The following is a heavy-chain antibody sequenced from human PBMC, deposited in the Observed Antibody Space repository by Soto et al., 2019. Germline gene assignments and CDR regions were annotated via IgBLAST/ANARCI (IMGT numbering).Heavy chain of an antibody. J-gene: IGHJ4*02. CDR2: IYSGGST. D-gene: IGHD6-13*01. CDR1: GFTVSSNY. V-gene: IGHV3-53*01. CDR3: ATLIAAARFFDY. Sequence: GGSLRLSCAASGFTVSSNYMSWVRQAPGKGLEWVSVIYSGGSTYYADSVKGRFTISRDNSKNTLYLQMNSLRAEDTAVYYCATLIAAARFFDYWGQGTLVTVSS.